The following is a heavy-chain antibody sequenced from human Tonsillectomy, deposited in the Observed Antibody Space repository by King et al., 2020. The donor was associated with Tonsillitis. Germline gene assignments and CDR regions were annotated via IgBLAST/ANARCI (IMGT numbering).Heavy chain of an antibody. Sequence: QLVQSGGGLVQPGGSLRLSCAASGFTFSSYWMSWVRQAPGKGLEWGANIKQDGSEKYYVDSVKGRFTISRDNAKNSLYLQMNSLRAEDTAVYYCARILTTVTTSYWYFDLWGRGTLVTVSS. J-gene: IGHJ2*01. CDR1: GFTFSSYW. CDR2: IKQDGSEK. CDR3: ARILTTVTTSYWYFDL. V-gene: IGHV3-7*01. D-gene: IGHD4-17*01.